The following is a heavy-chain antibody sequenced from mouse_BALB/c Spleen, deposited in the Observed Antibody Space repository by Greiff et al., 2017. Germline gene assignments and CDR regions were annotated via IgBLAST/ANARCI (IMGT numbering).Heavy chain of an antibody. Sequence: EVQLQQSGTVLARPGASVKMSCKASGYSFTSYWMHWVKQRPGQGLEWIGAIYPGNSDTSYNQKFKGKAKLTAVTSASTAYMELSSLTNEDSAVYYCTVPHYYGSSYWYFDVWGAGTTVTVSS. CDR1: GYSFTSYW. CDR2: IYPGNSDT. V-gene: IGHV1-5*01. D-gene: IGHD1-1*01. J-gene: IGHJ1*01. CDR3: TVPHYYGSSYWYFDV.